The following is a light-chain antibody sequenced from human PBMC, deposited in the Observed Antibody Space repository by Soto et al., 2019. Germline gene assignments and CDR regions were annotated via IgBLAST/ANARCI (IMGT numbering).Light chain of an antibody. CDR1: SGHSSYA. Sequence: QLVLTQSPSASASLGASVKLTCTLSSGHSSYAIAWHQQQPEKGPRYLMKLNSDGSHSRGDGIPDRFSGSSSGAERYLTISSLQYEDEAAYYCQTWGTGIQVFGGGTKLTVL. V-gene: IGLV4-69*01. CDR3: QTWGTGIQV. J-gene: IGLJ3*02. CDR2: LNSDGSH.